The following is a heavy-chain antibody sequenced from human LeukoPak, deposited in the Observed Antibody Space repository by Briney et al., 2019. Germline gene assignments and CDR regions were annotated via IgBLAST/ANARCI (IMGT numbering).Heavy chain of an antibody. CDR1: EFTFSNYD. Sequence: GGSLRLSCAGSEFTFSNYDMHWVRQAAGKGLERVSTIDTAGNTWYPDSVKGRFTISRENAKRSLNLQMNSLRVGDTAVYYCAPAKMPGIQTAGRVNYFDSWGQGNLVTVSS. J-gene: IGHJ4*02. V-gene: IGHV3-13*01. CDR2: IDTAGNT. CDR3: APAKMPGIQTAGRVNYFDS. D-gene: IGHD5-18*01.